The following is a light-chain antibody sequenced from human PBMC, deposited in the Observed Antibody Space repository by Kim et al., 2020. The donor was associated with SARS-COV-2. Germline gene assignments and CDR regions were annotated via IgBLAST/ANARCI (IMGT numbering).Light chain of an antibody. CDR1: QSVTSKY. CDR3: QWGT. V-gene: IGKV3-20*01. J-gene: IGKJ2*01. Sequence: PDTLSLSPGERATLSCRASQSVTSKYLAWYQQKPGQAPRLLIYGASSSATGIPDRFSGSGSGTDFTLTISRLEPEDFAVYYCQWGTFGQGTKLEI. CDR2: GAS.